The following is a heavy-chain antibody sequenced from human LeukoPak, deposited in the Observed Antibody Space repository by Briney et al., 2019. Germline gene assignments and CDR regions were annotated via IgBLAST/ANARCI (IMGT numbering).Heavy chain of an antibody. CDR1: GYTFTGYY. CDR3: ARAWYYYDSSGYYQIDY. Sequence: GASVKVSCKASGYTFTGYYMHWVRQAPGQGLEWMGRINPNSGGTNYAQKFQGRVTMTRDTSISTAYMELGRLRSDDTAVYYCARAWYYYDSSGYYQIDYWGQGTLVTVSS. J-gene: IGHJ4*02. V-gene: IGHV1-2*06. CDR2: INPNSGGT. D-gene: IGHD3-22*01.